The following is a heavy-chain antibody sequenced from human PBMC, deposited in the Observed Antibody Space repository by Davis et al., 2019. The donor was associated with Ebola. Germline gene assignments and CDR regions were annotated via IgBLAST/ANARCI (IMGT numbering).Heavy chain of an antibody. J-gene: IGHJ4*02. V-gene: IGHV1-69*06. CDR2: IIPIFGTA. D-gene: IGHD3-22*01. Sequence: SVKVSCKASGGTFSSYAISWVRQAPGQGLEWMGGIIPIFGTANYAQKFQGRVTITADKSTSTAYMELSSLRSEDTAVYYCARDLLLPPSERHSKYYYDSSGYYLWGQGTLVTVSS. CDR3: ARDLLLPPSERHSKYYYDSSGYYL. CDR1: GGTFSSYA.